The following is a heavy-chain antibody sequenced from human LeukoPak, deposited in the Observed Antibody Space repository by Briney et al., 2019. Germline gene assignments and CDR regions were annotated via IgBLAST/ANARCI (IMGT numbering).Heavy chain of an antibody. D-gene: IGHD2-2*01. CDR3: VRDWLLVESCTSISCYLGKGLDP. CDR1: GYTFTGHY. V-gene: IGHV1-2*02. CDR2: INPKSGGT. J-gene: IGHJ5*02. Sequence: GASVKVSCKASGYTFTGHYMHWVRQAPGQGLEWMGWINPKSGGTNYAPKFQGRVTVTRDTSISTAYMELTRLTSDDTAVYYCVRDWLLVESCTSISCYLGKGLDPWGQGTLVTVSS.